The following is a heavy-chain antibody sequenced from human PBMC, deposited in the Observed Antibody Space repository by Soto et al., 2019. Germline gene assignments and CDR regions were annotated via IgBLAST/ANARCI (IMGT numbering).Heavy chain of an antibody. V-gene: IGHV4-39*01. D-gene: IGHD6-19*01. Sequence: QLQLQESGPGLVKPSETLSLTCIVSGGSITRNNHYWGWIRQSPGKGLEWIGSIPYSGSTNYNPSLKSRVTLSVETSKNQFSLKMSSVTAADTALDYGARLGSSGWYQGSYFDYWGQGTLVTVTS. CDR1: GGSITRNNHY. CDR3: ARLGSSGWYQGSYFDY. CDR2: IPYSGST. J-gene: IGHJ4*02.